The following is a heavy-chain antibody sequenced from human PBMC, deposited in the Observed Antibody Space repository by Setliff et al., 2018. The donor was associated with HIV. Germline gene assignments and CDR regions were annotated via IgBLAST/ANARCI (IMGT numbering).Heavy chain of an antibody. J-gene: IGHJ3*02. D-gene: IGHD6-13*01. CDR3: ARRSSSIAAAYPDALDI. V-gene: IGHV1-18*01. Sequence: ASVKVSCKASGYTFTIYSINWVRQAPGQGLEWMGSISGYNGNTNYAQKFQGRVTMTTDTSTSTAYMELRSLRSDDTAVYYCARRSSSIAAAYPDALDIWGQGTMVTVSS. CDR1: GYTFTIYS. CDR2: ISGYNGNT.